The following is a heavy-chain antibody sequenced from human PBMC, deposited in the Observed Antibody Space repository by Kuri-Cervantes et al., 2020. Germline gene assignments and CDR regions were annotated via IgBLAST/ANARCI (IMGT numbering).Heavy chain of an antibody. D-gene: IGHD3-9*01. CDR3: ARFARGDILTGYYRRHGMDV. J-gene: IGHJ6*02. CDR2: IYHSGST. CDR1: GYSISSGYY. Sequence: SQTLSLTCAVSGYSISSGYYWGWIRQPPGKGLEWIGSIYHSGSTYYNPSLKSRVTISVDKSKNQFSLKLSSVTAADTAVYYCARFARGDILTGYYRRHGMDVWGQGTTVTVSS. V-gene: IGHV4-38-2*01.